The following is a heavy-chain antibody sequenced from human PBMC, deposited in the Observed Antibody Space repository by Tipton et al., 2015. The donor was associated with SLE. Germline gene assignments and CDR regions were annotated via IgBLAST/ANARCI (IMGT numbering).Heavy chain of an antibody. CDR1: GYSISSGYY. D-gene: IGHD3-3*01. J-gene: IGHJ4*02. CDR3: VGQTIFGSLRALDY. Sequence: TLSLTCAVSGYSISSGYYWGWIRQPPGKGLEWIGSIYHSGSTYYNPSLKSRVTISGDTSKNQFSLKLSSVTAADTAVYYCVGQTIFGSLRALDYWGLGTLVTVSS. V-gene: IGHV4-38-2*01. CDR2: IYHSGST.